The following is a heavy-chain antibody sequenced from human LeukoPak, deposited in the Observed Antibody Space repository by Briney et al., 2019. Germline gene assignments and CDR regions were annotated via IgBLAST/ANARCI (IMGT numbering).Heavy chain of an antibody. CDR1: GGTFSSYT. V-gene: IGHV1-69*02. D-gene: IGHD6-13*01. CDR3: AGGARAAAANYGMDV. J-gene: IGHJ6*02. Sequence: SVKVSCKASGGTFSSYTISWVRQAPGQGLEWMGRIIPILGIANYAQKFQGRVTITADKSTSTAYMELSSLRSEDTAVYYCAGGARAAAANYGMDVWGQGTTVTVSS. CDR2: IIPILGIA.